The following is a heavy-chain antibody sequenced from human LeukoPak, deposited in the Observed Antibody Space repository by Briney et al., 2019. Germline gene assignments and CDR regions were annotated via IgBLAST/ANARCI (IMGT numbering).Heavy chain of an antibody. CDR3: ARDEWDGSGSSDY. CDR2: IWYDGSNK. J-gene: IGHJ4*02. CDR1: GFTFSSYG. V-gene: IGHV3-33*01. D-gene: IGHD3-10*01. Sequence: GGSLRLSCAASGFTFSSYGMHWVRQAPGKGLEWVAVIWYDGSNKYYADSVKGRFTISRDNSKNTLYLQMNSLRAEDTAVYYCARDEWDGSGSSDYWGQGTLVTVSP.